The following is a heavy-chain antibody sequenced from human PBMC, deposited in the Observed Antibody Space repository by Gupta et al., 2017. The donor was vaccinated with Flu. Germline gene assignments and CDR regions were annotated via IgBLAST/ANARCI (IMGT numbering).Heavy chain of an antibody. V-gene: IGHV3-23*01. Sequence: EVQLLESGGGLVQPGGSLRLSCAASGFTFSSYAMSWVCQAPGKGLEWVSAISGSGGSTYYADSVKGRFTISRDNSKNTLYLQMNSLRDEDTAVYYCAKGGERQWYSYGYPFDPWGQGTLVTVSS. CDR1: GFTFSSYA. J-gene: IGHJ5*02. CDR3: AKGGERQWYSYGYPFDP. CDR2: ISGSGGST. D-gene: IGHD5-18*01.